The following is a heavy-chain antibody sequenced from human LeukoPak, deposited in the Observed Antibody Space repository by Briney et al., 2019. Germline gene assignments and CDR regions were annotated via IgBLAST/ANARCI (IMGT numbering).Heavy chain of an antibody. CDR3: ARDHWLHQTPDY. Sequence: PSETLSLTCTVSGGSISSSSYYWGWIRQPPGKGLEWIGSIYYSGSTYYNPSLKSRVTISVDTSKNQFSLKLSSVTAADTAVYYCARDHWLHQTPDYWGQGTLVTVSS. V-gene: IGHV4-39*07. CDR2: IYYSGST. D-gene: IGHD3-9*01. J-gene: IGHJ4*02. CDR1: GGSISSSSYY.